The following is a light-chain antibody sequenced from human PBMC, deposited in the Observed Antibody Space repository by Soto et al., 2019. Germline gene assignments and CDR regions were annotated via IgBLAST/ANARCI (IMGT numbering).Light chain of an antibody. Sequence: QSVLTQPRSVSGSPGQSVTISCTGTSSDVGGYNYVSWYEQHPVKAPKPMIYDVTKRPSGVPDRFSGSKSGNTASLTISGLQAEDEADYYCCSYAGSYTWVFGTGTKVTVL. J-gene: IGLJ1*01. V-gene: IGLV2-11*01. CDR2: DVT. CDR3: CSYAGSYTWV. CDR1: SSDVGGYNY.